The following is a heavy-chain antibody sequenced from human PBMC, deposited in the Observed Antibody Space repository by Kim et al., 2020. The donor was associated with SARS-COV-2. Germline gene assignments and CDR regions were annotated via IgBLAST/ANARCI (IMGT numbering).Heavy chain of an antibody. V-gene: IGHV3-23*01. CDR1: GFTFSSYA. D-gene: IGHD6-13*01. CDR2: ISGSGGST. J-gene: IGHJ6*02. Sequence: GGSLRLSCAASGFTFSSYAMSWVRQAPGKGLEWVSAISGSGGSTYYADSVKGRFTISRDNSKNTLYLQMNSLRAEDTAVYYCAKDQSSSWYGGYYYYGMDVWGQGTTVTVSS. CDR3: AKDQSSSWYGGYYYYGMDV.